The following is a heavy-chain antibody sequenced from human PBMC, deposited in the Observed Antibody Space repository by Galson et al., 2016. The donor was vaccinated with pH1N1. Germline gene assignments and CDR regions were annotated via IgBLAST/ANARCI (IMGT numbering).Heavy chain of an antibody. Sequence: SLRLSCAASGFTLSSYWMSWVRQAPGKGLEWVANMNQDGNKKYYVDSVKGRFIISRDYSKNSLYLQMNRLRAEDKAMYYCVRAVGRAEAHWGQGTLVTVSS. CDR2: MNQDGNKK. V-gene: IGHV3-7*01. CDR1: GFTLSSYW. CDR3: VRAVGRAEAH. J-gene: IGHJ4*02. D-gene: IGHD1-26*01.